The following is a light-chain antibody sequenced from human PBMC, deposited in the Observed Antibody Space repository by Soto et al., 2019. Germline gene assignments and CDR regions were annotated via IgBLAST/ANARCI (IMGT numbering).Light chain of an antibody. CDR1: SSDVGGYNY. J-gene: IGLJ2*01. CDR3: CSYVGSYVV. Sequence: QSALTQPRSVSGSPGQSVTISCTGTSSDVGGYNYVSWYQQHPGKAPKLMIYDVNKWPSGVPDRFSDSKSGNTASLTISGLQAEDEADYYCCSYVGSYVVFGGGTKLTVL. V-gene: IGLV2-11*01. CDR2: DVN.